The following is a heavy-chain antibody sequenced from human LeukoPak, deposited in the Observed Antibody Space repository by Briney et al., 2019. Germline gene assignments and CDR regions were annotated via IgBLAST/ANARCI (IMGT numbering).Heavy chain of an antibody. D-gene: IGHD3-10*02. CDR3: TRHVQGAWQPIHY. CDR1: GESFSGYY. J-gene: IGHJ4*02. CDR2: IDHSGST. V-gene: IGHV4-34*01. Sequence: PSETLSLTCAIKGESFSGYYWSWIRQSPGKGLEWIGEIDHSGSTNYNPSLKSRVTISIDTSTNQFSLRLTSVNAADTAVYYCTRHVQGAWQPIHYWGQGTLVTVSS.